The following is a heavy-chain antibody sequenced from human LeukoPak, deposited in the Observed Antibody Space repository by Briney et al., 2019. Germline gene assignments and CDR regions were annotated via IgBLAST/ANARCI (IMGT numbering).Heavy chain of an antibody. CDR2: ISSSSSYI. J-gene: IGHJ6*02. CDR1: GFTFSSYS. V-gene: IGHV3-21*01. Sequence: NSGGSLRLSCAASGFTFSSYSMNWVRQAPGKGLEWVSSISSSSSYIYYADSVKGRFTISRDNAKNSLYLQMNSLRADDTAVYYCARDLITAAATHYYYYGMDVWGQGTTVTVSS. D-gene: IGHD2-15*01. CDR3: ARDLITAAATHYYYYGMDV.